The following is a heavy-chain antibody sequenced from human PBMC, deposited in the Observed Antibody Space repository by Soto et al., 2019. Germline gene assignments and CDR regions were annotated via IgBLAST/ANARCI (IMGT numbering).Heavy chain of an antibody. V-gene: IGHV1-69*01. D-gene: IGHD3-10*01. CDR2: IIPLFGTP. CDR3: ARDRDDYGSGNYYNRIDF. CDR1: GGIFSTYA. J-gene: IGHJ4*02. Sequence: QVQLVQSGAEVKKPGSSVKVSCKASGGIFSTYAISWLRQAPGQGLEWMGGIIPLFGTPNYAQRFQGRVNITADESTSIAYMELSRLRSEDTAVYYCARDRDDYGSGNYYNRIDFWGQGTLVTVSS.